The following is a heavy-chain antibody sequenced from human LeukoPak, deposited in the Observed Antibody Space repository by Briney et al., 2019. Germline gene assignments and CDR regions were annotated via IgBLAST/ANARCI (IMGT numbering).Heavy chain of an antibody. CDR2: ISAYNGNT. Sequence: ASVKVSCKASGYTFTSYGISWVRQAPGQGLEWMGWISAYNGNTNYAQKLQGRVTMTTDTSTSTAYMELRSLRADDTAVYYCARGSNTRSSGIFGYWGQGTLVTVSS. CDR1: GYTFTSYG. V-gene: IGHV1-18*01. D-gene: IGHD3-10*01. J-gene: IGHJ4*02. CDR3: ARGSNTRSSGIFGY.